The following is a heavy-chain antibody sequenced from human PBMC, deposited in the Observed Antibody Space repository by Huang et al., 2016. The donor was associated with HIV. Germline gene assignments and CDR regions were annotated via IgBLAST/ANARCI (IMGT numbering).Heavy chain of an antibody. CDR3: ARQGLWLPPTDPFDY. D-gene: IGHD3-10*01. Sequence: EVHLVQSGAEVKEPGESLKISCQASGDNFDSYWIGWVRQMPGKGLGWMGVIYPGDSDTRYDPSFQSQVIISADQSINTTYLQWSSLKASDTAIDFCARQGLWLPPTDPFDYWGQGTPVTVSA. CDR1: GDNFDSYW. J-gene: IGHJ4*02. V-gene: IGHV5-51*01. CDR2: IYPGDSDT.